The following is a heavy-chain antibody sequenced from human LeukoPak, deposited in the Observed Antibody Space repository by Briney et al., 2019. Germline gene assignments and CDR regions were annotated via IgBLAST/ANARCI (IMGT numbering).Heavy chain of an antibody. J-gene: IGHJ4*02. CDR3: VGDTPPGGDFYLDY. CDR2: IWNAGTNT. CDR1: GFSFSTYG. V-gene: IGHV3-33*01. D-gene: IGHD3-16*01. Sequence: GGSLRLSCAASGFSFSTYGMHWVRQAPGKGLEWVALIWNAGTNTYYADSVKGRFTISRDNPKSTLYLQMDSLRAEDTAVYYCVGDTPPGGDFYLDYWGQGTLVIVSS.